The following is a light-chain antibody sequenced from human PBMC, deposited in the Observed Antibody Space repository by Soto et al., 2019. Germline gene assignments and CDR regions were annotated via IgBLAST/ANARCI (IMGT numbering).Light chain of an antibody. CDR1: QSVTNNY. CDR2: GAS. V-gene: IGKV3-20*01. Sequence: EIVLTHSPGTLSLSPGQRATLSFSSSQSVTNNYLAWYQHKRGQAPRLLIDGASSRATGIPDRFSGSGSGTDFTLTISRAEPADFAVYYCQQYGSSPATFGGGTKVDIK. CDR3: QQYGSSPAT. J-gene: IGKJ4*01.